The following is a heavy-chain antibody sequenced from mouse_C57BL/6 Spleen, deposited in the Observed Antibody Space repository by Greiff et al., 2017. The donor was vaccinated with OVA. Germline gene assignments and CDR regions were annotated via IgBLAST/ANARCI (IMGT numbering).Heavy chain of an antibody. J-gene: IGHJ4*01. Sequence: EVQLQQSGPELVKPGASVKISCKASGYTFTDYYMNWVKQSHGKSLEWIGDINPNNGGTSYNQKFKGKATLTVDKSSSTAYMELRSLTSEDSAVYYCASQDTLYYGNYRAYAMDYWGQGTSVTVSS. D-gene: IGHD2-1*01. CDR2: INPNNGGT. CDR3: ASQDTLYYGNYRAYAMDY. CDR1: GYTFTDYY. V-gene: IGHV1-26*01.